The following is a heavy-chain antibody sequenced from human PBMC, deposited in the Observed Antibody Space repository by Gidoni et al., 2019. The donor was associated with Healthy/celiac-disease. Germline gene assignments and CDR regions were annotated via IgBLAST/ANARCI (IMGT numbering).Heavy chain of an antibody. Sequence: QVQLVESGGGVVQPGRSLRLSCAASGFTFSSYGMHWVRQAPGKGLEWVAVISYDGSNKYYADSVKGRFTISRDNSKNTLYLQMNSLRAEDTAVYYCAKVNDYGDYADAFDIWGQGTMVTVSS. CDR3: AKVNDYGDYADAFDI. CDR2: ISYDGSNK. CDR1: GFTFSSYG. D-gene: IGHD4-17*01. V-gene: IGHV3-30*18. J-gene: IGHJ3*02.